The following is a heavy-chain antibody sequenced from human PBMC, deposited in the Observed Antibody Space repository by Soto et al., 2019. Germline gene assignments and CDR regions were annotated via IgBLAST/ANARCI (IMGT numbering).Heavy chain of an antibody. CDR1: GASISGFY. CDR2: IYATGTT. D-gene: IGHD1-1*01. Sequence: PSETLSLTCTVSGASISGFYWSWIRKSAGKGLEWIGRIYATGTTDYNPSLKSRVMMSVDTSKKQFSLNLRSVTAADTAVYYCARRHAPRYTTGNNHFDFWGQGSLVTVSS. J-gene: IGHJ4*02. CDR3: ARRHAPRYTTGNNHFDF. V-gene: IGHV4-4*07.